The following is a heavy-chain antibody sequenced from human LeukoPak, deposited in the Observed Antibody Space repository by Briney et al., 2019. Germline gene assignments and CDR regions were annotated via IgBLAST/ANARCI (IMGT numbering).Heavy chain of an antibody. D-gene: IGHD1-26*01. Sequence: ASVKVSCKASGYTFTGYYMHWVRQAPGQGLEWMGRINPNSGGTNYAQKFRGRVTMTRDMSISTAYMELSRLRSDDTAVYYCARYITVGATYQHFDYWGQGTLVTVSS. CDR2: INPNSGGT. J-gene: IGHJ4*02. CDR1: GYTFTGYY. V-gene: IGHV1-2*06. CDR3: ARYITVGATYQHFDY.